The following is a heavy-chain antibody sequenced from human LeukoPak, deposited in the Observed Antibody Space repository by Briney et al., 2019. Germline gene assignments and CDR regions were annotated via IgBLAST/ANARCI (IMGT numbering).Heavy chain of an antibody. Sequence: GGSLRLSCAASGFTFSSYAMSWVRQAPGKGLEWVSVISGSGGTTYYADSVKGRFTISRDNSKNTLYLQMNSLRAADTAVYYCAKNRGGGLHYYMDVWGKGNTVTVSS. CDR1: GFTFSSYA. CDR2: ISGSGGTT. V-gene: IGHV3-23*01. D-gene: IGHD4-23*01. CDR3: AKNRGGGLHYYMDV. J-gene: IGHJ6*03.